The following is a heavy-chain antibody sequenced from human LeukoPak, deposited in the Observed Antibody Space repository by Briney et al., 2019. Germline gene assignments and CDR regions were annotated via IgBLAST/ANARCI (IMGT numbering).Heavy chain of an antibody. V-gene: IGHV6-1*01. CDR2: TYYRSKWYN. D-gene: IGHD1-26*01. CDR3: ARGGWELLPYYYYGMDV. J-gene: IGHJ6*02. Sequence: SQTLSLTCAISGDSVSSNSAAWNWIRQSPSRGLEWLGRTYYRSKWYNDYVVSVKSRITINPDTSKNQFSLQLNSVTPEDTAVYYCARGGWELLPYYYYGMDVWGQGTTVTVSS. CDR1: GDSVSSNSAA.